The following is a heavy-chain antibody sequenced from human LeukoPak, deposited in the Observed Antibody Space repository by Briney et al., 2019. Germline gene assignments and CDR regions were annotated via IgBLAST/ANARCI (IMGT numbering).Heavy chain of an antibody. CDR2: VTGSDDET. V-gene: IGHV3-23*01. CDR3: AKGPQLYSGYHPDY. J-gene: IGHJ4*02. Sequence: GGSLRLSCAASGFTFSSSAMTWVRQAPRKGLEWVSTVTGSDDETYYAASVKGRFTISRDFSKTTVHLQMNSLRVDDTAIYYCAKGPQLYSGYHPDYWGQGTLVTVSS. D-gene: IGHD5-12*01. CDR1: GFTFSSSA.